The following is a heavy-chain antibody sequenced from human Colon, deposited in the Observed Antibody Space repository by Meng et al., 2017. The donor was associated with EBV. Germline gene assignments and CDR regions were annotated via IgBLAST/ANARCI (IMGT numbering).Heavy chain of an antibody. CDR1: GGSISSGDYY. D-gene: IGHD5-12*01. J-gene: IGHJ4*02. CDR2: IYYSGST. Sequence: QVELQEAGPGLVKPSQTLSLTCTVSGGSISSGDYYWSWIRQPPGKGLEWIGYIYYSGSTYYNPSLKSRVTISVDTSKNQFSLKLSSVTAADTAVYYCARDRGGLGAFDYWGQGTLVTVSS. CDR3: ARDRGGLGAFDY. V-gene: IGHV4-30-4*01.